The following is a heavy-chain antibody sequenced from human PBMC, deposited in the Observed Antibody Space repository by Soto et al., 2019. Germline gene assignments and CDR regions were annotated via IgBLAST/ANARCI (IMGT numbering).Heavy chain of an antibody. CDR1: GGTFSSYA. CDR2: IIPIFGTA. D-gene: IGHD3-22*01. Sequence: SVKVSCKASGGTFSSYAISWVRQAPGQGLEWMGGIIPIFGTANYAQKFQGRVTITADESTGTAYMELSSLRSEDTAVYYCARDGYYDSSGYYYAFDIWGQGTMVTVSS. CDR3: ARDGYYDSSGYYYAFDI. J-gene: IGHJ3*02. V-gene: IGHV1-69*13.